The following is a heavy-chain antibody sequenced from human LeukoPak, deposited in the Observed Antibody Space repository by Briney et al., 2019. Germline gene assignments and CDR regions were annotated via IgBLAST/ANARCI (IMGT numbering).Heavy chain of an antibody. Sequence: GGSLRLSCAASGFTFSSYSMNWVRQAPGKGLEWVSFITVGSSYIYYADSVKGRFTISRDNAKNSLYLQMNSLRAEDTAVYYCVRDPGEAAAVDPNWFDPWGQGTLVTVSS. CDR2: ITVGSSYI. CDR1: GFTFSSYS. V-gene: IGHV3-21*01. D-gene: IGHD6-13*01. CDR3: VRDPGEAAAVDPNWFDP. J-gene: IGHJ5*02.